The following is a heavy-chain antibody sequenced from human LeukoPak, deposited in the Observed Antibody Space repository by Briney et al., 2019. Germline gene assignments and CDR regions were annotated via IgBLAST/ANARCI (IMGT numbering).Heavy chain of an antibody. CDR3: ARDRRLHSKIANWFDP. V-gene: IGHV6-1*01. CDR1: GDSVSINSAA. D-gene: IGHD4-17*01. Sequence: SQTLSLTCALSGDSVSINSAAWNWIRQSPSRGLEWLGSTYYRYKWYNDYAVSVKSRITINPDTSKNQFSLQLNSVTPEDTAVYYCARDRRLHSKIANWFDPWGQGTLVTVSS. J-gene: IGHJ5*02. CDR2: TYYRYKWYN.